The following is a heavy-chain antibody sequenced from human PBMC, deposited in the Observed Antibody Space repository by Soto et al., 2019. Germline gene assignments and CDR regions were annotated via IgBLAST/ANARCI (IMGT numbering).Heavy chain of an antibody. Sequence: QVQLQESGPGLVKPAETLSLICSVSGDSNSSYYWSWIRQSPGKGLEWIGYISSSGSTTYNPSLKRRLTIALLTSNNQFSMPLYSVTAAATAVSYCARARNLLTGYYKGGFYSFDFWGQGTLVTVSS. J-gene: IGHJ4*02. V-gene: IGHV4-59*01. CDR1: GDSNSSYY. CDR3: ARARNLLTGYYKGGFYSFDF. D-gene: IGHD3-9*01. CDR2: ISSSGST.